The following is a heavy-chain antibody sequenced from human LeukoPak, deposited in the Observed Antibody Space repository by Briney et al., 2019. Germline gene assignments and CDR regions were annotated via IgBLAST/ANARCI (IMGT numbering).Heavy chain of an antibody. Sequence: SVKVSCKASGGTFSSYAISWVRQAPGQGLEWMGGIIPIFGTANYAQKFQGRVTITADESTSTAYMELSSLRSEDTAVYYCARVSGYTIYMDLWGQGTLVTVSS. CDR1: GGTFSSYA. J-gene: IGHJ4*02. D-gene: IGHD3-3*01. CDR2: IIPIFGTA. V-gene: IGHV1-69*13. CDR3: ARVSGYTIYMDL.